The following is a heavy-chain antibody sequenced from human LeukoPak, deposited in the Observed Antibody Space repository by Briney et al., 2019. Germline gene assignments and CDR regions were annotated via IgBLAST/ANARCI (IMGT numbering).Heavy chain of an antibody. CDR3: AGGGVAPPGGYYYYYMDV. V-gene: IGHV1-18*01. CDR1: GYTFTSYD. J-gene: IGHJ6*03. D-gene: IGHD3-3*01. Sequence: GASVKVSCKASGYTFTSYDINWVRQATGQGLEWMGWISAYNGNTNYAQKLQGRVTMTTDTSTSTAYMELRSLRSDDTAVYYCAGGGVAPPGGYYYYYMDVWGKGTTVTVSS. CDR2: ISAYNGNT.